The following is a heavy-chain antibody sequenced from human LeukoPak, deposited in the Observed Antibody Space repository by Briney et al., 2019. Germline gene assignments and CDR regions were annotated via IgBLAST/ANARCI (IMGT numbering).Heavy chain of an antibody. CDR3: ARKKPDGYNGDSFDY. D-gene: IGHD5-24*01. CDR2: SIPIFGTA. Sequence: GASVKVSCKASGGTFSSYASSWVRQAPGQGLEWMGGSIPIFGTANYAQKFQGRVTITADESTSTAYMELSRLRSEDTAVYYCARKKPDGYNGDSFDYWGQGTLVTVSS. V-gene: IGHV1-69*13. CDR1: GGTFSSYA. J-gene: IGHJ4*02.